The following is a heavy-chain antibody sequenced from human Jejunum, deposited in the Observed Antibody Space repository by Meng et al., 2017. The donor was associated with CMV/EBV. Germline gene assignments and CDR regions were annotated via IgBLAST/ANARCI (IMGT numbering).Heavy chain of an antibody. V-gene: IGHV3-48*03. D-gene: IGHD4-17*01. CDR1: GFTLSNYE. CDR2: ISSSGTTI. CDR3: ARDRYGDYFDY. J-gene: IGHJ4*02. Sequence: GPGFTLSNYEMNWVRQAQGKGLEWVSYISSSGTTIYYADSVKGRFTISRDNAKNSLYLQMNSLRAEDTAVYYCARDRYGDYFDYWGQGTLVTVSS.